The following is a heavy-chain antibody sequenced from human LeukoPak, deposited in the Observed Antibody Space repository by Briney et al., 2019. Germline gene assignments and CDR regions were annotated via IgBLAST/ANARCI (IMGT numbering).Heavy chain of an antibody. J-gene: IGHJ4*02. D-gene: IGHD3-22*01. CDR1: GFSFSDYT. CDR3: ARPGHGNYGPVGY. Sequence: GGSLRLSCAASGFSFSDYTMHWVRQAPGKGLEWVAFISNDGNNKYSADAVKGRFAISRDNSKNTLFLEMSNLRPEDTAVYYCARPGHGNYGPVGYWGQGTLVTVSS. V-gene: IGHV3-30*09. CDR2: ISNDGNNK.